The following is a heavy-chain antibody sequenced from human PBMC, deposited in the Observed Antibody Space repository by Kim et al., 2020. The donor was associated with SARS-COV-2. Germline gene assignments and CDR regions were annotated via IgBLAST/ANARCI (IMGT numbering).Heavy chain of an antibody. CDR3: AKVAISGVIVIPSGWYFDL. CDR1: GFTFSSYA. CDR2: FGTSGGNT. V-gene: IGHV3-23*01. Sequence: GGSLRLSCAASGFTFSSYAMSWVRQAPGKGLEWVSTFGTSGGNTYYADSVKGRFAISRDNFQNTLYLQMNSLRVEDTAVYYCAKVAISGVIVIPSGWYFDLWGRGTLVTVSS. J-gene: IGHJ2*01. D-gene: IGHD3-3*01.